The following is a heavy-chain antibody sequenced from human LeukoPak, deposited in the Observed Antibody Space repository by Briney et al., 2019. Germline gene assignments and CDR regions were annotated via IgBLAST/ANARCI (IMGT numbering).Heavy chain of an antibody. CDR1: GFTFSSYS. Sequence: GGSLRLSCAASGFTFSSYSMNWVRQAPGKGLEWVSSISSSSSYIYYADSVKGRFTISRDNAKNSLYLQMNSLRAEDTAVYYCARDGRRAQQWLVRTGYYGMDVWGQGTTVTVSS. CDR2: ISSSSSYI. V-gene: IGHV3-21*01. D-gene: IGHD6-19*01. J-gene: IGHJ6*02. CDR3: ARDGRRAQQWLVRTGYYGMDV.